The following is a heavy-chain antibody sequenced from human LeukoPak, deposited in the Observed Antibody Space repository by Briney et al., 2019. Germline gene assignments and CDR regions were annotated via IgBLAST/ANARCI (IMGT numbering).Heavy chain of an antibody. CDR2: INHSGST. V-gene: IGHV4-34*01. J-gene: IGHJ5*02. D-gene: IGHD1-1*01. CDR1: DGSFSGYY. CDR3: ARKGGGQLVNTRRWFNP. Sequence: SETLSLTCAVYDGSFSGYYWSWIRQPPGKGLEWIGEINHSGSTYYNPSLKSRVTISVNMSKKQFSLKVSSMTAADTAVYYCARKGGGQLVNTRRWFNPWGQGTLVTVSS.